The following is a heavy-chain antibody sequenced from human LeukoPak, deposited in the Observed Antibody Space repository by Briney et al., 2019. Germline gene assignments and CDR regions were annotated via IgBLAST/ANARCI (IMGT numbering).Heavy chain of an antibody. Sequence: GGSLRLSCAVPGFTVSNYAMSWVRQAPGKGLEWVSTITVSRGTFYAESVKGRFTISRDSSKNTLYLQLNSLRADDTAVYYCARDPWVRQLPDAFDIWGQGTMVTVSS. J-gene: IGHJ3*02. V-gene: IGHV3-23*01. CDR2: ITVSRGT. D-gene: IGHD1-1*01. CDR3: ARDPWVRQLPDAFDI. CDR1: GFTVSNYA.